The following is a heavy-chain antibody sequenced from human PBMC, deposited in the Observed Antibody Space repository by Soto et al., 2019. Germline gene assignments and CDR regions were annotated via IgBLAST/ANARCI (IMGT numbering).Heavy chain of an antibody. CDR1: GGSISSGGYS. CDR3: ARGVAVAGSGGPGSLDI. CDR2: IYHSGST. D-gene: IGHD6-19*01. Sequence: SETLSLTCAVSGGSISSGGYSWSSNKQPQGKGLEWIGYIYHSGSTYYNPSLKSRVTISVDRSKNQFSLKLSSVTAADTAVYSCARGVAVAGSGGPGSLDIWGQGTMVT. J-gene: IGHJ3*02. V-gene: IGHV4-30-2*01.